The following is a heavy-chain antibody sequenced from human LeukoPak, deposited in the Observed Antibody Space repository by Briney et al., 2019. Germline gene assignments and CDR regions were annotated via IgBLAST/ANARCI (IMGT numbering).Heavy chain of an antibody. V-gene: IGHV5-51*01. Sequence: GESLKISCKGSGYSFTSYWIGWVRQMPGKGLEWMGIIYPGDSDTRYSPSFQGQVTISADKSISTAYLQWSSLKASDTAMYYCARVHGLRSLRPLAPADAFDIWGQGTMVTVSS. J-gene: IGHJ3*02. CDR2: IYPGDSDT. D-gene: IGHD5-12*01. CDR3: ARVHGLRSLRPLAPADAFDI. CDR1: GYSFTSYW.